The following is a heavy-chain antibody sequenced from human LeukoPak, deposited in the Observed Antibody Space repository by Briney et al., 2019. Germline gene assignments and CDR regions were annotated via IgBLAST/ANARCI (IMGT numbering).Heavy chain of an antibody. CDR3: ARDTAPLRYFDWLGNWFDP. CDR2: INHSGST. D-gene: IGHD3-9*01. J-gene: IGHJ5*02. Sequence: SETLSLTCAVYGGSFSGYYWSWIRQPPGKGLEWIGEINHSGSTNYNPSLKSRVTISVDTSKNQFSLKLSSVTAADTAVYYCARDTAPLRYFDWLGNWFDPWGQGTLVTVSP. V-gene: IGHV4-34*01. CDR1: GGSFSGYY.